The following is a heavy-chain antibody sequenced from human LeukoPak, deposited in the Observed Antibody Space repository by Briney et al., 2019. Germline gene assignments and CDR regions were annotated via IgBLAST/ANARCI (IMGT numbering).Heavy chain of an antibody. V-gene: IGHV3-30*01. J-gene: IGHJ6*02. Sequence: TGRSLRLSCAASGFTFSSYAMHWVRQAPGKGLEGVAVISYDGSNKYYSDYVKGRFTIYRDNSKNTLYLQMNSLRAEDTAVYYCATAQGYCSGGSCYPPGYYYGMDVWGQGTTVTVSS. CDR2: ISYDGSNK. CDR1: GFTFSSYA. CDR3: ATAQGYCSGGSCYPPGYYYGMDV. D-gene: IGHD2-15*01.